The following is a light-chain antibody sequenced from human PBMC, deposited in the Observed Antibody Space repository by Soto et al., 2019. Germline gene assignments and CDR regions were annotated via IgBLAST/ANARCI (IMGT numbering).Light chain of an antibody. J-gene: IGLJ1*01. CDR1: SSDIGAYDH. Sequence: VLTQPASVSGSPGQSITISCSGTSSDIGAYDHVAWFQQFPGKTPKLVLYSVSNRPSGVSYRFSGSKSGNTASLTISGLQADDEADYYCISYTVSRSYVSGPGTKVTVL. CDR3: ISYTVSRSYV. CDR2: SVS. V-gene: IGLV2-14*01.